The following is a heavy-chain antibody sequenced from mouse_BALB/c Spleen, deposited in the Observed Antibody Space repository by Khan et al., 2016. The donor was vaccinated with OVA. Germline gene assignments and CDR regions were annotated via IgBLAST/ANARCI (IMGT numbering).Heavy chain of an antibody. Sequence: LKESGPGLVKPSQSLSLTCTVTGYSITSGYGWNWIRQFPGNKLEWMGYISYSGSTNYNPSLKSRISITRDTSKNQFFPQLNSVTTEDTATYYCARTARIKYWGQGTTLTVSS. CDR2: ISYSGST. V-gene: IGHV3-2*02. D-gene: IGHD1-2*01. J-gene: IGHJ2*01. CDR1: GYSITSGYG. CDR3: ARTARIKY.